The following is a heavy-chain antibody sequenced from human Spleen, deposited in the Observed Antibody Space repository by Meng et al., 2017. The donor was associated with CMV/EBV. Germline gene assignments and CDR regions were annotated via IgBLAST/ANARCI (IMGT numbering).Heavy chain of an antibody. CDR1: GFIFSSYA. D-gene: IGHD5-18*01. CDR2: IHGSGEST. J-gene: IGHJ4*02. Sequence: GESLKISCAASGFIFSSYAMSWVRQAPGKGLEWVSAIHGSGESTYYADSVKGRFTISRDNAKNTLYLQMNSLRAEDTAVYYCVRGGGYSYGPFDYWGQGTLVTVSS. CDR3: VRGGGYSYGPFDY. V-gene: IGHV3-23*01.